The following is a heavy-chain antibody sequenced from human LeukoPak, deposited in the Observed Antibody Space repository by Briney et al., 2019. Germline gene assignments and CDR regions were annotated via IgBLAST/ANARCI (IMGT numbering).Heavy chain of an antibody. CDR1: GYTFTSYG. V-gene: IGHV1-18*01. CDR2: ISAYNGNT. J-gene: IGHJ3*02. CDR3: ARANFPYYYDSNGLNAFNI. D-gene: IGHD3-22*01. Sequence: ASVKVSCKASGYTFTSYGISWVRQAPGQGLEWMGWISAYNGNTNYAQKFQGRVPMTRDTSISTAYMELSRLRSDDTAVYYCARANFPYYYDSNGLNAFNIWGQGTMVTVSS.